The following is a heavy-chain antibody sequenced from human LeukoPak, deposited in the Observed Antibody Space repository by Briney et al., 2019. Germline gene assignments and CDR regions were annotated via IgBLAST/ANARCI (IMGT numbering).Heavy chain of an antibody. CDR3: ARRGYYYGSGSYPY. D-gene: IGHD3-10*01. CDR1: GGSISSYY. CDR2: IYYSGST. J-gene: IGHJ4*02. V-gene: IGHV4-59*12. Sequence: SETLSLTCTVSGGSISSYYWSWIRQPPGKGLEWIGYIYYSGSTNYNPSLKSRVTISVDTSKNQFSLKLTSVTAADTAVYYCARRGYYYGSGSYPYWGQGTLVTVSS.